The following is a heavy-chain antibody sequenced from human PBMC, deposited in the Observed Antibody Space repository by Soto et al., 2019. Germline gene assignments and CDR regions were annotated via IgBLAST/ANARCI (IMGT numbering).Heavy chain of an antibody. CDR3: AHRPIVGAAI. CDR1: GGSISNSNW. Sequence: QVQLQASGPGLVKPSGTLSLTCAVFGGSISNSNWWTWVRQPPGKWLDWIGEIFHSGSTNYNSPRMGRVTISVDKANNQFSLKLSSVTAADTAVDYCAHRPIVGAAIWGQGTLVTVSS. CDR2: IFHSGST. D-gene: IGHD1-26*01. V-gene: IGHV4-4*02. J-gene: IGHJ4*02.